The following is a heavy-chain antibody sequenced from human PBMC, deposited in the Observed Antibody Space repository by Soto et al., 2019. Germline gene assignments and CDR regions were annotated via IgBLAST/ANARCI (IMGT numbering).Heavy chain of an antibody. CDR1: GGTFSSYA. D-gene: IGHD6-13*01. CDR3: ARFVAAAGTSHHWFDP. J-gene: IGHJ5*02. V-gene: IGHV1-69*13. CDR2: IIPIFGTA. Sequence: VASVKVSCKASGGTFSSYAISWVRQAPGQGLEWMGGIIPIFGTANYAQKFQGRVTITADESTSTAYMELSSLRSEDTAVYYCARFVAAAGTSHHWFDPWGQGTLVTVSS.